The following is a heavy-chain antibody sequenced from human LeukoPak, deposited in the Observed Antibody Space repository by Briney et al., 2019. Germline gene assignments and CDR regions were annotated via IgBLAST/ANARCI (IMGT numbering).Heavy chain of an antibody. CDR1: GYTFTSYG. CDR3: ARDLKRGYSSGRYSWGTGSSTDF. V-gene: IGHV1-18*01. CDR2: ISPYNSNT. J-gene: IGHJ4*02. Sequence: ASGKVSCKASGYTFTSYGISWVRQAPGQGLEWMGWISPYNSNTYYAQNLQGRVTMTTDTSTSATYMELRSLISDDTAVYYCARDLKRGYSSGRYSWGTGSSTDFWGQGTLVTVSS. D-gene: IGHD6-19*01.